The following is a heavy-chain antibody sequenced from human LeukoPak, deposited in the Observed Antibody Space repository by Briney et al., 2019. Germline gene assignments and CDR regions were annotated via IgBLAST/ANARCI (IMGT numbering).Heavy chain of an antibody. V-gene: IGHV3-48*01. CDR2: VSGSTV. J-gene: IGHJ4*02. CDR3: VRQFAS. CDR1: GFTFSDHI. Sequence: GGSLGLSCAASGFTFSDHIMNWVRQLPGKRLEWVAYVSGSTVYYADSVKGRFTISRDNGKSSLYLQMNSLRVEDTALYYCVRQFASWGQGTLVTVSS.